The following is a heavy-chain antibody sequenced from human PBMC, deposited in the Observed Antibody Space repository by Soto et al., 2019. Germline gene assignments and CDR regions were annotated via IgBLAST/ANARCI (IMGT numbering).Heavy chain of an antibody. V-gene: IGHV1-3*01. CDR2: INAGNGNT. J-gene: IGHJ4*02. CDR3: ARGPGGPDGPGDY. Sequence: ASVKVSCKASGHTFTSYAMHWVRQAPGQRLEWMGWINAGNGNTKYSQNFQGRVTITRDTSASTAYMELSSLRSEDTAVYYCARGPGGPDGPGDYWGQGALVTVSS. CDR1: GHTFTSYA. D-gene: IGHD2-15*01.